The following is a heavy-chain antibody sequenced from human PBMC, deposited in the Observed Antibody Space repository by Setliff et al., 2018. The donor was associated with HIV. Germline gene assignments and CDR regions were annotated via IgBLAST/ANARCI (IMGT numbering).Heavy chain of an antibody. CDR3: GRLDTFLNHFDY. J-gene: IGHJ4*02. Sequence: NPSETLSLTCDVSGYSIISEYYWGWVRQSPGKGLEWIGTVYQSGTTYYNPSLKSRITLSIDRSKDQFSLRLTSATAADTAIYYCGRLDTFLNHFDYWGQGVPVTSPQ. D-gene: IGHD3-3*02. V-gene: IGHV4-38-2*01. CDR1: GYSIISEYY. CDR2: VYQSGTT.